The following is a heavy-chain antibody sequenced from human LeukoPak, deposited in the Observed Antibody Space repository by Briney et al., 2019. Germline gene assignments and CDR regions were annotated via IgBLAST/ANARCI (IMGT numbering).Heavy chain of an antibody. V-gene: IGHV4-39*01. D-gene: IGHD3-10*01. CDR3: ARQSMVRGVIHFDY. Sequence: WVRQAPGKGLEWIGSIYYSGSTYYNPSLKSRVTISVDTSKNQFSLKLSSVTAADTAVYYCARQSMVRGVIHFDYWGQGTLVTVSS. CDR2: IYYSGST. J-gene: IGHJ4*02.